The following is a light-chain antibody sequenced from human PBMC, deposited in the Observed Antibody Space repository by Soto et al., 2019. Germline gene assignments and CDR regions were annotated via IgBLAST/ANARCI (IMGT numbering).Light chain of an antibody. CDR1: QSVRRY. Sequence: IVLPQSPATLSLSPGERATLSCRASQSVRRYLAWYQQKPGQAPRLLIYDASTRATGIPARFSGSGSETDFTLTITSLEPEDFAVYYCQQRNNWPPITFGQGTRLEIK. CDR3: QQRNNWPPIT. CDR2: DAS. V-gene: IGKV3-11*01. J-gene: IGKJ5*01.